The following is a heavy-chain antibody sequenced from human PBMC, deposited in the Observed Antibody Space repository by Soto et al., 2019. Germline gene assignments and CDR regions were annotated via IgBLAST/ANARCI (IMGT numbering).Heavy chain of an antibody. CDR3: ARAKVGATPPFDY. V-gene: IGHV4-59*01. CDR1: GGSISSYY. Sequence: PSETLSLTCTVSGGSISSYYWSWIRQPPGKGLEWIGYINYSGSTNYNPSLKSRVTISVDTSKNQFSLKLSSVTAADTAVYYCARAKVGATPPFDYWGQGTLVTVS. D-gene: IGHD1-26*01. CDR2: INYSGST. J-gene: IGHJ4*02.